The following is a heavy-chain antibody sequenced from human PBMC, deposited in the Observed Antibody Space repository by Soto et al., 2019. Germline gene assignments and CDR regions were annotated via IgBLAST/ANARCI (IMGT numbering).Heavy chain of an antibody. CDR3: PRDLRPSTTVTTYSWYFDL. J-gene: IGHJ2*01. V-gene: IGHV1-69*01. CDR2: ISPIFGTA. D-gene: IGHD4-17*01. Sequence: QVQLVQSGAEVKKPGSSVKVSCKASGGTFSSYAISWVRQAPGQGLEWMGGISPIFGTANYAQKFQGRVTITADESTSTAYMELSRLRYDDPAVYDCPRDLRPSTTVTTYSWYFDLWGRGTLVTVSS. CDR1: GGTFSSYA.